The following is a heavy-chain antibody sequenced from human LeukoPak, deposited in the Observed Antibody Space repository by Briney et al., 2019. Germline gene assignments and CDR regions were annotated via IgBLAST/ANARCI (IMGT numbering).Heavy chain of an antibody. Sequence: ASVKVSCKASEYTFTGYYIQWVRQAPGQGLEWMGWINPHSGGTNYAQEFQGRVTMTRDTSISTAYMELSSLRPDDTAVYSCARGVTARGFYYYMDIWGNGTTVTISS. D-gene: IGHD2-21*02. J-gene: IGHJ6*03. CDR1: EYTFTGYY. CDR3: ARGVTARGFYYYMDI. CDR2: INPHSGGT. V-gene: IGHV1-2*02.